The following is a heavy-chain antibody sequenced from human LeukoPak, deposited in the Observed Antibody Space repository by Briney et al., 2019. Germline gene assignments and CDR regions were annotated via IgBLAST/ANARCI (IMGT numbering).Heavy chain of an antibody. CDR3: ARDLSSDESSGYDYYYYMDV. Sequence: GGTLRLSCAASGFTFSSYGMSWVRQAPGKGLEWVSSISSSSSYIYYADSVKGRFTISRDNAKNSLYLQMNSLRAEDTAVYYCARDLSSDESSGYDYYYYMDVWGKGTTVTISS. CDR2: ISSSSSYI. J-gene: IGHJ6*03. D-gene: IGHD5-12*01. CDR1: GFTFSSYG. V-gene: IGHV3-21*01.